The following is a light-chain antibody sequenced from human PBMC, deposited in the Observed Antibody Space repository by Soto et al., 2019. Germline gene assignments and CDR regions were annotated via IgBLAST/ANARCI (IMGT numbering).Light chain of an antibody. J-gene: IGKJ1*01. V-gene: IGKV3D-15*01. CDR3: QQYHNLWS. CDR2: DAS. Sequence: EIVMTQSPATLSVSPGERATFSCWASQSVSSNLAWYQQKPGQAPRLLIYDASTRATGIPARFSGSGSGTDFTLTISGLQSEDFAVYSCQQYHNLWSFGRGTKVDIK. CDR1: QSVSSN.